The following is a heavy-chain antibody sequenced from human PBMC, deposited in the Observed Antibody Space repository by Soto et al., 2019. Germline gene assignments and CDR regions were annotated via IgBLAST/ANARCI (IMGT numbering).Heavy chain of an antibody. CDR2: ISRSNNYI. V-gene: IGHV3-21*01. CDR1: GFTFSTYS. D-gene: IGHD6-19*01. Sequence: VQLVESGGGLVQPGGSLRLSCAASGFTFSTYSMNWVRQAPGKGLEWVSSISRSNNYIYYADSVKGRFTISSDNAKNSLYLQMNSLRDEDTAVYYCARDGWVDYWGQGTLVTVSS. CDR3: ARDGWVDY. J-gene: IGHJ4*02.